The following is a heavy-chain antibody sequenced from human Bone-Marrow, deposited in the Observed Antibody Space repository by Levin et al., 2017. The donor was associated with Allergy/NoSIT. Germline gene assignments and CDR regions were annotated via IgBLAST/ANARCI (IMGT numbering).Heavy chain of an antibody. CDR2: INNNGGMT. CDR1: GFTFGNYA. Sequence: PGESLKISCAASGFTFGNYAMHWVRQAPGKGLEYVSGINNNGGMTHYASSVRGRFTISRDNSRNTLFLQMDNLRAEDMAVYYCARWTRVRDFESWGQGTLVIVSS. V-gene: IGHV3-64*01. D-gene: IGHD3-3*01. J-gene: IGHJ4*02. CDR3: ARWTRVRDFES.